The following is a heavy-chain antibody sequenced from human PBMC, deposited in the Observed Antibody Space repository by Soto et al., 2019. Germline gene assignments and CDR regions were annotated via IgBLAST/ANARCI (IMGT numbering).Heavy chain of an antibody. CDR1: GSITNHH. J-gene: IGHJ4*02. Sequence: QVHLVQSGAEVKKPGASVNVSCQASGSITNHHMHWVRQAPGQGLEWMGIFNPSGLSTTYAQKFQGRVTITRDTSTSTVYMELSSLTSEDTAVYFCAKVTHRGPIAVAGPIGSWGKGTLVIVSS. CDR3: AKVTHRGPIAVAGPIGS. CDR2: FNPSGLST. V-gene: IGHV1-46*01. D-gene: IGHD6-19*01.